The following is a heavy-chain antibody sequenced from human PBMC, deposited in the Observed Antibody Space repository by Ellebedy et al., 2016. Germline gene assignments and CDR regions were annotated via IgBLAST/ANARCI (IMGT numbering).Heavy chain of an antibody. J-gene: IGHJ4*02. CDR2: ISYTGNT. V-gene: IGHV4-39*01. D-gene: IGHD6-19*01. CDR1: GASISSRGYY. CDR3: AAPLLVYARGSGWSYFDF. Sequence: SETLSLTCTVSGASISSRGYYWGWIRQPPGEGLEWIASISYTGNTFYNPSLQSRVTISADTSNNQFSVKLTSVTAADSALYYCAAPLLVYARGSGWSYFDFWGRGTLVTVSS.